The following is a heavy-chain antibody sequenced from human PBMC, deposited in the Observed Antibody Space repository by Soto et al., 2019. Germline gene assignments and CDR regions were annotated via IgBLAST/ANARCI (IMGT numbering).Heavy chain of an antibody. D-gene: IGHD5-18*01. Sequence: PETLSLTCSVYGGSFSGYYWSGIRQPPGKGLEWIGEINHSGSTNYNPSLKSRVTISVDTSKNQFSLKLSSVTAADTAVFYCARGREAGYSYVDYWGQGTLVTVAS. CDR3: ARGREAGYSYVDY. V-gene: IGHV4-34*01. CDR2: INHSGST. J-gene: IGHJ4*02. CDR1: GGSFSGYY.